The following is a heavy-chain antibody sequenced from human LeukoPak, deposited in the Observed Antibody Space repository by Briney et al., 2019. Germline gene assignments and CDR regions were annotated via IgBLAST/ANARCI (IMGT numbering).Heavy chain of an antibody. CDR1: GFTFSNYW. V-gene: IGHV3-7*03. CDR3: AKDLVPAAKVPYFDY. J-gene: IGHJ4*02. D-gene: IGHD2-2*01. CDR2: INQDGSEK. Sequence: GGSLRLSCVASGFTFSNYWMSWVRQAPGKGLERVANINQDGSEKYSVDSVKGRFTFSRDNAKNSLFLQMNSLRAEDTAVYYCAKDLVPAAKVPYFDYWGQGTLVTVSS.